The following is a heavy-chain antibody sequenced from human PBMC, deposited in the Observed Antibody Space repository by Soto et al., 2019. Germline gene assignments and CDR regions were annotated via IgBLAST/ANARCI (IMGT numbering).Heavy chain of an antibody. CDR1: GFTFTSYW. J-gene: IGHJ4*02. CDR2: IKQNGGEE. Sequence: PGGALRLYCAASGFTFTSYWMSWVRQAPGKGLEWVASIKQNGGEEYYVDSVKGRFTISRDNAKNSLYLEMNSLRAEDRAVYYCATSSDTGYIFDFWGQGTLVTVTS. V-gene: IGHV3-7*01. D-gene: IGHD3-9*01. CDR3: ATSSDTGYIFDF.